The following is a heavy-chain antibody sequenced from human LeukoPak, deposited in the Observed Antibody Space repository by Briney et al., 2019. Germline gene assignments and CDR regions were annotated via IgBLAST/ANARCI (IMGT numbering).Heavy chain of an antibody. D-gene: IGHD6-19*01. Sequence: QPGRSLRLSCAASGFTFSSYGMHWVRQAPGKGLEWVAVISYDGSNKYYAGSVKGRFTISRDNSKNTLYLQMNSLRAEDTAVYYCAKHSSGWYSYYFDYWGQGTLVTVSS. CDR1: GFTFSSYG. J-gene: IGHJ4*02. V-gene: IGHV3-30*18. CDR2: ISYDGSNK. CDR3: AKHSSGWYSYYFDY.